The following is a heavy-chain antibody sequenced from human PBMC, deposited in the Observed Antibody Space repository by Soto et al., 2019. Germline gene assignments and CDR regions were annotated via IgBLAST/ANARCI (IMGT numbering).Heavy chain of an antibody. CDR3: ARGGAYDFWSGYRAGFDY. J-gene: IGHJ4*02. CDR1: GGSISSGGYY. Sequence: QVQLQESGPGLVKPSQTLSLTCTVSGGSISSGGYYWSWIRQHPGKGLEWIGYIYYSGSTYYNPSLKSRVTISVDTSKNPFSLELSSVTAADTAVYYCARGGAYDFWSGYRAGFDYWGQGTLVTVSS. CDR2: IYYSGST. V-gene: IGHV4-31*03. D-gene: IGHD3-3*01.